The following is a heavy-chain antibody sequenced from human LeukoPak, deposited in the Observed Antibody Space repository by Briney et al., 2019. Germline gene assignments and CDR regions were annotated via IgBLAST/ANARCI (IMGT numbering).Heavy chain of an antibody. V-gene: IGHV1-8*03. CDR2: MNPNNGDS. Sequence: ASVTVSFTASVYTFTNYHINWVRQATGQGREGMGWMNPNNGDSGYAQKFQGRGTITRDTSISTSYMELRSLRSDDTAVYFCARTTSFTASGYDYWGQGTLVTVSS. CDR3: ARTTSFTASGYDY. J-gene: IGHJ4*02. D-gene: IGHD6-25*01. CDR1: VYTFTNYH.